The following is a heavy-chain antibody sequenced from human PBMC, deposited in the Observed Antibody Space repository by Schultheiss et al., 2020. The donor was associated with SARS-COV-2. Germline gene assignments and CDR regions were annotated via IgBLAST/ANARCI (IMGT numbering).Heavy chain of an antibody. D-gene: IGHD5-24*01. V-gene: IGHV6-1*01. CDR1: GDSVSSNSAA. CDR2: TYYRSKWHN. J-gene: IGHJ4*02. CDR3: ARTIGHFDY. Sequence: SETLSLTCAISGDSVSSNSAAWSWIRQSPSRGLEWLGRTYYRSKWHNDYAVSVKSRININPDTSKNQFSLQLNSVTPEDTAVYYCARTIGHFDYWGQGTLVTVSS.